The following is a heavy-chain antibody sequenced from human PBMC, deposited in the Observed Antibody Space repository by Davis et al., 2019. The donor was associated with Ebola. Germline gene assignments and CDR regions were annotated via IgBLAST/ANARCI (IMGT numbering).Heavy chain of an antibody. CDR1: GYTFTGYY. V-gene: IGHV1-18*04. CDR3: ARGEGNYNSIDY. J-gene: IGHJ4*02. D-gene: IGHD4-11*01. CDR2: ISAYNGNT. Sequence: ASVKVSCKASGYTFTGYYMHWVRQAPGQGLEWMGWISAYNGNTNYAQKLQGRVTMTTDTSTSTAYMELRSLRSDDTAVYYCARGEGNYNSIDYWGQGTLVTVSS.